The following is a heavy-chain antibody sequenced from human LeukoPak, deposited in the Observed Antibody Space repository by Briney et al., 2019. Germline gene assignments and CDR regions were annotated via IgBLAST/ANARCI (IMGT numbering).Heavy chain of an antibody. V-gene: IGHV1-69*04. Sequence: SVTVSFTASGGTFSIYAISWVRQAPGQGLEWMGRIIPILGIANYSQKFQGRVTITADKSTSTAYMELSSLRSEDTAVYYCARDYIMVTASSYNWFDPWGQGTLVTVSS. CDR1: GGTFSIYA. CDR3: ARDYIMVTASSYNWFDP. CDR2: IIPILGIA. J-gene: IGHJ5*02. D-gene: IGHD2-21*02.